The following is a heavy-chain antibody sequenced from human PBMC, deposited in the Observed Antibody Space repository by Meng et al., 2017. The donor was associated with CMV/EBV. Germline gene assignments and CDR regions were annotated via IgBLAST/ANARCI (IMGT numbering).Heavy chain of an antibody. CDR2: ISSSSSYI. J-gene: IGHJ4*02. CDR1: GFTFSSYS. CDR3: ARGGSYDFWSGGYFDY. Sequence: ETLSLICAASGFTFSSYSMNWVRQAPGKGLEWVSSISSSSSYIYYADSVKGRFTISRDNAKNSLYLQMNSLRAEDTAVYYCARGGSYDFWSGGYFDYWGQGTLVTVSS. V-gene: IGHV3-21*01. D-gene: IGHD3-3*01.